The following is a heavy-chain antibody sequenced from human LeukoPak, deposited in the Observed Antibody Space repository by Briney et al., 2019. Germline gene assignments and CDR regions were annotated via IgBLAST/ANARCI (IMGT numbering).Heavy chain of an antibody. D-gene: IGHD6-13*01. CDR1: GFTFSSYW. CDR2: IKQDGSET. CDR3: ARAGGARSSWSY. V-gene: IGHV3-7*01. J-gene: IGHJ4*02. Sequence: PGGSLRLCCAAAGFTFSSYWMNWVRQAPGKWMEWVANIKQDGSETYYVDSVKGRLTISRDNAKNSLNLQMNSLRVEDTAVYYCARAGGARSSWSYWGQGTLVTVSS.